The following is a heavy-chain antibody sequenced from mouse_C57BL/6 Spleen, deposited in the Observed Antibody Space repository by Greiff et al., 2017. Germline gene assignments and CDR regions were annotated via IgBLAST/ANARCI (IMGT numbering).Heavy chain of an antibody. J-gene: IGHJ2*01. Sequence: EVQLVESGGGLVKPGGSLKLSCAASGFTFSDYGMHWVRQAPEKGLEWVAYISSGSSTIYYADTVKGRFTISRDNAKNTLFLQMTSLRSEDTAMYYCARSPSTTVVATPLDYWGQGTTLTVSS. D-gene: IGHD1-1*01. CDR2: ISSGSSTI. CDR1: GFTFSDYG. V-gene: IGHV5-17*01. CDR3: ARSPSTTVVATPLDY.